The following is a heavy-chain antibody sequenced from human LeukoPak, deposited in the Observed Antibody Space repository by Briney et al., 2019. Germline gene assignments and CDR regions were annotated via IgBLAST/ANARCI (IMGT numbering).Heavy chain of an antibody. V-gene: IGHV3-30*02. CDR1: GFTFSSYG. J-gene: IGHJ4*02. Sequence: GGSLRLSCAASGFTFSSYGMHWVRQAPGKGLEWVAFIRYDGSNKYYADSVKGQFTISRDNSKNTLYLQMNSLRAEDTAVYYCAKGNIAAAGRPRGFDYWGQGTLVTVSS. CDR2: IRYDGSNK. D-gene: IGHD6-13*01. CDR3: AKGNIAAAGRPRGFDY.